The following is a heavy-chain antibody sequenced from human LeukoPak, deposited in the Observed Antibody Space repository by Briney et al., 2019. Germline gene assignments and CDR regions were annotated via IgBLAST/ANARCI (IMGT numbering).Heavy chain of an antibody. CDR1: GFTFSRNW. D-gene: IGHD3-3*01. CDR3: ARVTTIFGVLKYYYYMDV. J-gene: IGHJ6*03. CDR2: IKEDGSEK. Sequence: GGSLRLSCAASGFTFSRNWMSWVRQAPGKGLEWVANIKEDGSEKYYVNSVKGRLTISRDNAKNSLYLQMNSLRAEDTAVYYCARVTTIFGVLKYYYYMDVWGKGTTVTVSS. V-gene: IGHV3-7*01.